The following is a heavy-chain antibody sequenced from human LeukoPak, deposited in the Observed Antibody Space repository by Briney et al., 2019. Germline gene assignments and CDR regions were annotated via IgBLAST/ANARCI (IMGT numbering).Heavy chain of an antibody. J-gene: IGHJ5*02. CDR1: GYTFTSSG. D-gene: IGHD2-15*01. Sequence: ASVKVSCKASGYTFTSSGISWVRQAPGQGPEWMGWISAYNGNTNYAQKLQGRVTMTTDTSTSTAYMELRSLRSDDTAVYYCARELRYCSGGSCYSNGWFDPWGQGTLVTVSP. CDR3: ARELRYCSGGSCYSNGWFDP. V-gene: IGHV1-18*01. CDR2: ISAYNGNT.